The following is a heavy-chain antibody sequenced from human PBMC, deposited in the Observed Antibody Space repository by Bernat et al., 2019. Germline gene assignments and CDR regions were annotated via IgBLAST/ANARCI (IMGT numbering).Heavy chain of an antibody. CDR3: ASRNSWDYYYYGMDV. CDR1: GYTFTSYA. D-gene: IGHD6-13*01. Sequence: QVQLVQSGAEVKKPGASVKVSCKASGYTFTSYAMHWVRQAPGQRLEWMGWINAGNGNTKYSQKFQGRVTITRDTSASTAYMELSNLRSEDTAVYYCASRNSWDYYYYGMDVWGQGTTVTVSS. CDR2: INAGNGNT. V-gene: IGHV1-3*01. J-gene: IGHJ6*02.